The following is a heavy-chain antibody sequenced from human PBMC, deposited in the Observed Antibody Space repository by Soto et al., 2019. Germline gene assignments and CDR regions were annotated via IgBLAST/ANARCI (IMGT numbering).Heavy chain of an antibody. Sequence: SGKVSGDTFTSYWIGWVRHKPRKGLEWMGIIYPGDSDTRYSPSFQGQVTISADKSISTAYLQWSSLKASDTAMYYCAGGGVRGVITRTRDYYGMDVWGQGTTVTVSS. J-gene: IGHJ6*02. CDR1: GDTFTSYW. CDR3: AGGGVRGVITRTRDYYGMDV. CDR2: IYPGDSDT. V-gene: IGHV5-51*01. D-gene: IGHD3-10*01.